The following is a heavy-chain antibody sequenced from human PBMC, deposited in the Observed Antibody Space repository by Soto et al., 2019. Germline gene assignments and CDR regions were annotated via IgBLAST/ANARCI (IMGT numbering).Heavy chain of an antibody. V-gene: IGHV1-69*04. CDR3: ARDPRRDCSGGSCYSGY. D-gene: IGHD2-15*01. CDR2: IIPILGIA. J-gene: IGHJ4*02. CDR1: GGTFSSYT. Sequence: ASVKVSCKASGGTFSSYTISWVRQAPGQGLEWMGRIIPILGIANYAQKFQGRVTITADKSTSTAYMELSSLRSEDTAVYYCARDPRRDCSGGSCYSGYWGQGTLVTVSS.